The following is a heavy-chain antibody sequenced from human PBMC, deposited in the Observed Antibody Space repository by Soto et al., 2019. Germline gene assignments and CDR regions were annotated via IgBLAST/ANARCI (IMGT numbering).Heavy chain of an antibody. D-gene: IGHD2-15*01. CDR2: IYYSGST. J-gene: IGHJ5*02. Sequence: SETLSLTCTVSGGSISSSSYYWGWIRQPPGKGLEWIGSIYYSGSTYYNPSLKSRVTISVDTSKNQFSLKLSSVTAADTAVYYCARHAGYCSVGSCYSGLSPVNWFDPWGQGTLVTVSS. CDR1: GGSISSSSYY. CDR3: ARHAGYCSVGSCYSGLSPVNWFDP. V-gene: IGHV4-39*01.